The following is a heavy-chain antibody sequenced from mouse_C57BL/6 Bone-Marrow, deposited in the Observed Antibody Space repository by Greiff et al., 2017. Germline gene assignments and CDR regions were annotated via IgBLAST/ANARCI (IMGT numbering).Heavy chain of an antibody. CDR1: GYTFTDYE. Sequence: VQLQQSGAELVRPGASVTLSCKASGYTFTDYEMHWVKQTPVHGLEWIGAIDPETGGTAYNQKFKGKAILTADKSSSTAYMELRSLTSEDSAVYYCTGPMITTGFAYWGQGTLVTVSA. CDR2: IDPETGGT. CDR3: TGPMITTGFAY. V-gene: IGHV1-15*01. J-gene: IGHJ3*01. D-gene: IGHD2-4*01.